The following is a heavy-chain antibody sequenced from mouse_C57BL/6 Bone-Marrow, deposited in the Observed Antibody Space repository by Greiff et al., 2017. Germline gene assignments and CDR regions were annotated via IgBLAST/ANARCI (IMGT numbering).Heavy chain of an antibody. CDR1: GYSFTGYF. V-gene: IGHV1-20*01. CDR3: ARSGDYGSSYGYFDV. J-gene: IGHJ1*03. D-gene: IGHD1-1*01. CDR2: INPYNGDT. Sequence: EVKLLESGPELVKPGDSVKISCKASGYSFTGYFMNWVMQSHGKSLEWIGRINPYNGDTFYNQKFKGKATLTVDKSSSTAHMELRSLTSEDSAVYYCARSGDYGSSYGYFDVWGTGTTVTVSS.